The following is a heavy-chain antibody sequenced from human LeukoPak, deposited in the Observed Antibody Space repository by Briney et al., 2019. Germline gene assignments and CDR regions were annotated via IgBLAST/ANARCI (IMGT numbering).Heavy chain of an antibody. CDR2: IYPGDSDT. D-gene: IGHD3-16*02. CDR1: GYSFTSYW. Sequence: GESLKISCRGSGYSFTSYWIGWVRQMPGKGLEWMGIIYPGDSDTRYSPSFQGQVTISADKSISTAYLQWSSLKASDTAMYYCASSIDYVWGSYRYNSFDYWGQGTLVTVSS. V-gene: IGHV5-51*01. CDR3: ASSIDYVWGSYRYNSFDY. J-gene: IGHJ4*02.